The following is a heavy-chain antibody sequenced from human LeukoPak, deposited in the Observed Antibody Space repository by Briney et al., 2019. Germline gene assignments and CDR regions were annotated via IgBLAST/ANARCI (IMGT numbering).Heavy chain of an antibody. CDR2: INHSGST. J-gene: IGHJ6*03. CDR3: ARLIRGAPITMVRGVPPALEYYYYYYYMDV. CDR1: GGSFSGYY. D-gene: IGHD3-10*01. Sequence: PSETLSLTCAVYGGSFSGYYWSWIRQPPGKGLEWIGEINHSGSTNYNPSLKSRVTISVDTSKNQFSLKLSSVTAADTAVYYCARLIRGAPITMVRGVPPALEYYYYYYYMDVWGKGTTVTISS. V-gene: IGHV4-34*01.